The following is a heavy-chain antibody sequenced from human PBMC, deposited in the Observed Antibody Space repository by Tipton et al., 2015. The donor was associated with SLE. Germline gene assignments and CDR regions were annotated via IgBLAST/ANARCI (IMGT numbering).Heavy chain of an antibody. D-gene: IGHD6-13*01. Sequence: TLSLTCIVSGDSISSSSYYWGWIRQPPGKGLEWVGTVYYTGNTFYNPSPKSRVTISVDTSKNQFSLKLSSVTAADTAVYYCARRGDYSSSWYVAYYYYMDVWGKGTTVTVSS. V-gene: IGHV4-39*07. J-gene: IGHJ6*03. CDR3: ARRGDYSSSWYVAYYYYMDV. CDR1: GDSISSSSYY. CDR2: VYYTGNT.